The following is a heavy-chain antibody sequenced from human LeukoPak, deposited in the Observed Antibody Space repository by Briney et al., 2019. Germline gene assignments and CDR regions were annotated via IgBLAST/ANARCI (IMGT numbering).Heavy chain of an antibody. CDR3: SRGLFDFDY. D-gene: IGHD3-10*01. CDR1: GFTFDNFA. Sequence: PGGSLRLSCAPSGFTFDNFAMTWVRQAPGKGLEWVSEITGSGGSTYYADSVKGRLTISRDNSKNTLYLQMNSLRAEDTAIYYCSRGLFDFDYWGQGTLVTVSS. V-gene: IGHV3-23*01. CDR2: ITGSGGST. J-gene: IGHJ4*02.